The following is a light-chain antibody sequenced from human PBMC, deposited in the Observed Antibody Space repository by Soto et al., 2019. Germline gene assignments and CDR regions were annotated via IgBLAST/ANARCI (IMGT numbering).Light chain of an antibody. J-gene: IGKJ1*01. CDR2: DAA. CDR3: LLDFSYFWA. V-gene: IGKV3-11*01. Sequence: EIVLTQSPATLSLSPGERATLSCRASQNVSRFLAWYQRRPGQAPRLLIYDAANRASDIPARFSGSGSGTDFTLTISSLEPEDFATYYCLLDFSYFWAFGQGTKVDIK. CDR1: QNVSRF.